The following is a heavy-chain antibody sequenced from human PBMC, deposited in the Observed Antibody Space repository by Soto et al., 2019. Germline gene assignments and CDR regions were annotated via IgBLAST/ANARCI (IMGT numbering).Heavy chain of an antibody. CDR2: ISGGGGST. V-gene: IGHV3-23*01. Sequence: GGSLRLSCAASGFTFSSYSLSWVRQAPGKGLEWVSGISGGGGSTYYPDSVKGRFTISRDNSQNTVYLQMSTLRAEDTAVYYCTIDANNFPPPIYGLWGQGTLVTGSS. D-gene: IGHD3-3*02. CDR1: GFTFSSYS. J-gene: IGHJ4*02. CDR3: TIDANNFPPPIYGL.